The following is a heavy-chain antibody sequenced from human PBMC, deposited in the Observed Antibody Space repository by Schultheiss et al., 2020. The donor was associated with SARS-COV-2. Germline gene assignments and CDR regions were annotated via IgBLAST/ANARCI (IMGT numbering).Heavy chain of an antibody. D-gene: IGHD6-13*01. CDR2: ISYDGSNK. V-gene: IGHV3-30*04. J-gene: IGHJ4*02. Sequence: GESLKISCAASGFTFSSYAMHWVRQAPGKGLEWVAVISYDGSNKYYADSVKGRFTISRDNSKNTLYLQMNSLRAEDTAVFYCAKDGSRNIATALDYWGQGVLVTVSS. CDR3: AKDGSRNIATALDY. CDR1: GFTFSSYA.